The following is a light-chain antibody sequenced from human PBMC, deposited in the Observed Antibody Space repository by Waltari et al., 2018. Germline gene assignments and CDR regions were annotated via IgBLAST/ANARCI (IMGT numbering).Light chain of an antibody. J-gene: IGKJ5*01. Sequence: EIVLTQSPGTRSLSPGERATLSCRASQSVSSSYLAWYQQKPGQAPRLLIYGASSRATGIPDRFSGSGSGTDFTLTISRLEPEDFAVYYCQQYGSSPATFGQGTRLEIK. CDR2: GAS. CDR3: QQYGSSPAT. CDR1: QSVSSSY. V-gene: IGKV3-20*01.